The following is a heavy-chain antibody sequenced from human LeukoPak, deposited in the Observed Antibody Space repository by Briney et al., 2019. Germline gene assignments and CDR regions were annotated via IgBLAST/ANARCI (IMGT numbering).Heavy chain of an antibody. Sequence: PSETLSLTCTVSGGSISSYYWSWIRQPAGKGLEWIGRIYTSGSTNYNPSLKSRVTMSVDTSKNQFSLKLSSVTAADTAVYYCARRDYYGSGSYSGGLYYFDYWGQGTLVTVSS. CDR1: GGSISSYY. V-gene: IGHV4-4*07. D-gene: IGHD3-10*01. CDR2: IYTSGST. J-gene: IGHJ4*02. CDR3: ARRDYYGSGSYSGGLYYFDY.